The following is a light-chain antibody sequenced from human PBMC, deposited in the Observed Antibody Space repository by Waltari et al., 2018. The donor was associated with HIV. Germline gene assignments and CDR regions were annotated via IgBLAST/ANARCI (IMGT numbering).Light chain of an antibody. V-gene: IGLV2-14*03. CDR2: DVS. Sequence: QSALTQPASVSGSPGQSITISCTVTSGDIGGYNYVSWYQQHPDKAPKVLIYDVSRRPSGVSTRFYGSKAGNTASLTISGLQAEDEAEYYCSSYASGSSIWVFGGGTKLTVL. CDR1: SGDIGGYNY. CDR3: SSYASGSSIWV. J-gene: IGLJ3*02.